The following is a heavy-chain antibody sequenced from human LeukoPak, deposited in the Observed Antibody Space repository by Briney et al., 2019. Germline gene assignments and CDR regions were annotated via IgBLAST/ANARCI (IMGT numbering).Heavy chain of an antibody. CDR2: ISSNTKYI. J-gene: IGHJ6*02. Sequence: PGGSLRLSCAASGFTFSSCSMNWVRQAPGKGLEWVSSISSNTKYIYYADSVKGRFTISRDNAKNSLYLQMNSLRAEDTAVYYCARAYPYYYYGMDVWGQGTTVTVSS. CDR3: ARAYPYYYYGMDV. V-gene: IGHV3-21*01. D-gene: IGHD2-2*02. CDR1: GFTFSSCS.